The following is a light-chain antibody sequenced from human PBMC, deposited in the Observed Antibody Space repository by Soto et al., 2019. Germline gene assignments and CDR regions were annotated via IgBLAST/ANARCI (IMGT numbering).Light chain of an antibody. CDR2: GTS. V-gene: IGKV3-15*01. J-gene: IGKJ1*01. CDR1: QSVSSN. CDR3: QQYNERPGT. Sequence: EIVLTQSPATLSVSPGERATLSCRASQSVSSNLAWFQQNPGQAPRLLIYGTSTRATGIPVRFSGSGSGTEFTLTISSLQSEDFAVYYCQQYNERPGTFGQGTKVEIK.